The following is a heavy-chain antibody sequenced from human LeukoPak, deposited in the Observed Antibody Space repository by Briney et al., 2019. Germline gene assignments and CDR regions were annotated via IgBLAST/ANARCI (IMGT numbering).Heavy chain of an antibody. J-gene: IGHJ4*02. D-gene: IGHD3/OR15-3a*01. CDR3: AKDLSSGTGRGFDH. V-gene: IGHV3-53*01. Sequence: GGSLRLACAASGFTVSSYYMSWVRQAPGKGLEWVSVIYSGGSTYYAESVKGRFTVYRDNFRNIVYLQMNSLRAEDTALYYCAKDLSSGTGRGFDHWGQGTLVSVSS. CDR2: IYSGGST. CDR1: GFTVSSYY.